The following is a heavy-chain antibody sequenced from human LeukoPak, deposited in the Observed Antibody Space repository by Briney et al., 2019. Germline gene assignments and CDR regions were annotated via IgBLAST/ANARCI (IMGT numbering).Heavy chain of an antibody. V-gene: IGHV3-11*04. CDR2: ISGGGSTI. D-gene: IGHD6-19*01. J-gene: IGHJ4*02. CDR1: GFTFSDYY. Sequence: GGSLRLSCAASGFTFSDYYMSWIRQAPGKGLEWVSYISGGGSTIYYADSVKGRFTISRDNAKNSLYLQMNSLRAEDTAVYYCARDFVWLVHDYWGQGTLVTVSS. CDR3: ARDFVWLVHDY.